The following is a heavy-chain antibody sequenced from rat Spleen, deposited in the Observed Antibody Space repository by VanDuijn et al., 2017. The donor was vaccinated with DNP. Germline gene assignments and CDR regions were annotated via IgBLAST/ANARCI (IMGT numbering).Heavy chain of an antibody. V-gene: IGHV5-31*01. D-gene: IGHD4-3*01. CDR2: ITTSGDST. CDR1: GFTFSYYW. CDR3: TRGGTYYFDY. J-gene: IGHJ2*01. Sequence: EVQLVESGGDLVQPGKSLKLSCVASGFTFSYYWMTWIRQVPGKGLEWIASITTSGDSTSSPDSVKGRFTVSRDDSTSTLYLQMDSLRSEDTATYYCTRGGTYYFDYWGQGVLVTVSS.